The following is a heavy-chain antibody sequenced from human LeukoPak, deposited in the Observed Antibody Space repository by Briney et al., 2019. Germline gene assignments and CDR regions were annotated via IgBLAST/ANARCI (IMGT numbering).Heavy chain of an antibody. Sequence: PSETLSLTCAVYGGSFSGYYWSWIRQPPGKGLEWIGEINHSGSTNYNPSLKSRVTISVDTSKNQFSLKLSSVTAADTAVYYCARGGKQWLKRGYFQHWGQGTLVTVSS. D-gene: IGHD6-19*01. CDR2: INHSGST. J-gene: IGHJ1*01. CDR3: ARGGKQWLKRGYFQH. V-gene: IGHV4-34*01. CDR1: GGSFSGYY.